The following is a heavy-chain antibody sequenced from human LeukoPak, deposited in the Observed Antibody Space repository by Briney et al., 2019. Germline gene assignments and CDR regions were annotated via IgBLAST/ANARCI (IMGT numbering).Heavy chain of an antibody. Sequence: GGSLRLSCAASGFTFSSYAMHGVRQAPGKGLEWVAVISYDGSYKYYADSVKGRFTISRDNSKNTLYLQMNSLRAEDTAVYYCARASGTDYWGQGTLVTVSS. CDR1: GFTFSSYA. D-gene: IGHD3-10*01. CDR2: ISYDGSYK. J-gene: IGHJ4*02. V-gene: IGHV3-30-3*01. CDR3: ARASGTDY.